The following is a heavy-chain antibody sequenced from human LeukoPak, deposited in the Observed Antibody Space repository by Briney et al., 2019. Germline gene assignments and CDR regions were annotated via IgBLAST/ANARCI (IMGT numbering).Heavy chain of an antibody. J-gene: IGHJ6*02. CDR1: GGSISSGSYY. D-gene: IGHD6-13*01. CDR3: ARNNGSPSATLQIIAAAGKPPFYYYGMDV. Sequence: SETLSLTCTVSGGSISSGSYYWSWIRQPPGRGLEWIGYIYYSGSTNYNPSLKSRVIISVDTSKNQFSLKLSSVTAADPAVYYCARNNGSPSATLQIIAAAGKPPFYYYGMDVWGQGTPGTASS. V-gene: IGHV4-61*01. CDR2: IYYSGST.